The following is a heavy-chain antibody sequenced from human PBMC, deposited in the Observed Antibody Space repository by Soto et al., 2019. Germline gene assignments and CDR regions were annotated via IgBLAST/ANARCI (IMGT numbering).Heavy chain of an antibody. D-gene: IGHD2-21*01. J-gene: IGHJ4*02. CDR2: IWYDGNNK. V-gene: IGHV3-33*01. CDR3: ARGLNSLFDY. Sequence: GGSLRLSCAASGFTFSNYGMHWVRQAPGKGLEWVAVIWYDGNNKYYADSVKGRFTISRDNSNNTLYVQMTSLRAEDTAVYYCARGLNSLFDYWGQGNMVTVSS. CDR1: GFTFSNYG.